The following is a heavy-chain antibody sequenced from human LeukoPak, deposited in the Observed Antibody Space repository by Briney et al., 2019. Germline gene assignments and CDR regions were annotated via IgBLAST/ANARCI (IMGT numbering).Heavy chain of an antibody. CDR1: GYSFTSYG. J-gene: IGHJ3*02. CDR2: ISGYNGHT. V-gene: IGHV1-18*03. D-gene: IGHD2-2*02. Sequence: GASVKVSCKASGYSFTSYGISWVRQAPGQGLEWMAWISGYNGHTNYARNFQGRVTLTRDTSTTTAYMELRSLRSDDMAVYYCARETLYTNVRGPFDTWGQGTMVTVSS. CDR3: ARETLYTNVRGPFDT.